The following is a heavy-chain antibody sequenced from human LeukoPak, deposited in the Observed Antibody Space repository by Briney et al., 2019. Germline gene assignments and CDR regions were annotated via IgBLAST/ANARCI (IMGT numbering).Heavy chain of an antibody. CDR3: ARHNYGSGSYYNHADY. J-gene: IGHJ4*02. V-gene: IGHV5-51*01. CDR1: GYSFTSYW. D-gene: IGHD3-10*01. Sequence: GESLKISCKGSGYSFTSYWIGWVRQMPGKGLEWMGMIYPGDSDTRYSPSFQGQVTISADKSISTAYLQWSSLKASDTAMYYCARHNYGSGSYYNHADYWGQGTLVTVSS. CDR2: IYPGDSDT.